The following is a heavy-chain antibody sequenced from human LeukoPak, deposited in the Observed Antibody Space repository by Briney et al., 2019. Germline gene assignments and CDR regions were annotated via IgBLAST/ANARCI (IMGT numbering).Heavy chain of an antibody. D-gene: IGHD4-11*01. Sequence: GGSLRLSCIASGVIFRNYAMSWVRQAPGKGLEWVSTISGDGTNTFSADSVKGRFTISRDNSKNTLYLQMSSLRAEDTGVFYCAKGGHYSFFDYWGQGTLVTVSS. J-gene: IGHJ4*02. CDR1: GVIFRNYA. CDR2: ISGDGTNT. CDR3: AKGGHYSFFDY. V-gene: IGHV3-23*01.